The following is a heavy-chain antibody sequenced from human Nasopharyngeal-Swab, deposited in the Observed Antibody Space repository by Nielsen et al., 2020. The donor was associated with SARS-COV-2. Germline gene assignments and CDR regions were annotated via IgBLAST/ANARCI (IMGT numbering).Heavy chain of an antibody. CDR2: ISGSDHTT. V-gene: IGHV3-23*01. Sequence: GESLKISCAASGFTFRSYAISWVRQALGKGPEWVSVISGSDHTTYYADSVKGRFTISRDNSKNTVNLQMNSLRVEDTAIYYCAKDRDSGDDSDDYYHYYGMDVWGQGTTVTVFS. CDR1: GFTFRSYA. CDR3: AKDRDSGDDSDDYYHYYGMDV. J-gene: IGHJ6*02. D-gene: IGHD5-12*01.